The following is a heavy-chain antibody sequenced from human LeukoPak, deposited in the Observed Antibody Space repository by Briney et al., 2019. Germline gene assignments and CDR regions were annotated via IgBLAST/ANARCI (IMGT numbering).Heavy chain of an antibody. D-gene: IGHD4-23*01. J-gene: IGHJ5*02. CDR3: ARVHGGNSVEEIGGYWFDP. V-gene: IGHV1-69*13. Sequence: ASAKVSCKASGGTFSSYAISWVRQAPGQGLEWMGGIIPIFGTANYAQKFQGRVTITADESTSTAYMELSSLRSEDTAVYYCARVHGGNSVEEIGGYWFDPWGQGTLVTVSS. CDR1: GGTFSSYA. CDR2: IIPIFGTA.